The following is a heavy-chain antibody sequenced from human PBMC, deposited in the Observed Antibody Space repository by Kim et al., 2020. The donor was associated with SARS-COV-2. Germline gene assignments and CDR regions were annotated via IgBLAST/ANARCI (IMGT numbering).Heavy chain of an antibody. D-gene: IGHD2-15*01. Sequence: YADSVKGRFTISRDNSKNTLYLQMNSLRAEDTAVYYCARDPAATYYFDYWGQGTLVTVSS. V-gene: IGHV3-33*01. CDR3: ARDPAATYYFDY. J-gene: IGHJ4*02.